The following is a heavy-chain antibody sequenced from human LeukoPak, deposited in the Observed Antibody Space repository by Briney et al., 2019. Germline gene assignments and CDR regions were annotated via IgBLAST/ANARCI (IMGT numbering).Heavy chain of an antibody. D-gene: IGHD3-10*01. Sequence: SETLSLTCTVSGGSISSTRYYWGWIRQPPGTGLEWIGSIYYSGSTYYNPSLKSRVTMSVDTSKNQFSLKLTSVTAADTAVYYCAAIARGYYFDYWGQGTLVTVSS. V-gene: IGHV4-39*07. CDR2: IYYSGST. CDR3: AAIARGYYFDY. J-gene: IGHJ4*02. CDR1: GGSISSTRYY.